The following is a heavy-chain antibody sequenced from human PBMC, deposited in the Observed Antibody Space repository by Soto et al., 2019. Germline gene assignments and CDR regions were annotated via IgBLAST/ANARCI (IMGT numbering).Heavy chain of an antibody. Sequence: EVQLVESGGGLVQPGGSLRLSCAASGFTFSDFWLHWVRQTPGKGLVWVSRIKSDGGSTNYAASVKGRFTISRDNAKNTVYLQMDILRAEDTAVYYCARGAKGSYYVDVWGKGTTVTVSS. V-gene: IGHV3-74*01. CDR2: IKSDGGST. CDR3: ARGAKGSYYVDV. CDR1: GFTFSDFW. J-gene: IGHJ6*03. D-gene: IGHD2-21*01.